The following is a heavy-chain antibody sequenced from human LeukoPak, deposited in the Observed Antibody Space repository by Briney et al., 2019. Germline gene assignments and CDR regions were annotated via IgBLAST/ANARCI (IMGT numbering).Heavy chain of an antibody. V-gene: IGHV1-46*01. CDR3: ARDWDSNALDY. D-gene: IGHD4-11*01. CDR2: INPSGGST. CDR1: GYTFTSYY. Sequence: ASVTVSCTASGYTFTSYYMHWVRQAPGQGLEWMGIINPSGGSTSYAQKFQGRVTMTRDTSTSTVYMELSSLRSEDTAVYYCARDWDSNALDYWGQGTLVTVSS. J-gene: IGHJ4*02.